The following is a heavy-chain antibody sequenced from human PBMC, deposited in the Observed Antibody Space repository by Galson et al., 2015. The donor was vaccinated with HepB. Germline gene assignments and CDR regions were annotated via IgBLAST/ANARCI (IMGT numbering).Heavy chain of an antibody. CDR1: GFTFSSYS. CDR2: ISYDGNNK. D-gene: IGHD2-21*02. V-gene: IGHV3-30-3*01. Sequence: SLRLSCAASGFTFSSYSTHWVRQAPGKGLEWVAVISYDGNNKYYADSVKGRFTISRDNSKSTLYLQMNSLIPEDTALYYCARDSRRIVLVTATLNGLDIWGQGTMVTVSS. CDR3: ARDSRRIVLVTATLNGLDI. J-gene: IGHJ3*02.